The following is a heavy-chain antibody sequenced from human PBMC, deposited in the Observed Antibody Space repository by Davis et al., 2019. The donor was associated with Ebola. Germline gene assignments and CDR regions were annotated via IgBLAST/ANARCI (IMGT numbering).Heavy chain of an antibody. V-gene: IGHV4-59*08. CDR2: INYSGST. D-gene: IGHD3-3*01. Sequence: MPSETLSLTCTVSGDSITSYHWSWIRQPPGKGLEWIGYINYSGSTNHNPSLKSRVTMSVDTSKNQFSLYLSSVTAADTAVYFCARARYYDLNWFDPWGQGTLVTVSS. CDR3: ARARYYDLNWFDP. CDR1: GDSITSYH. J-gene: IGHJ5*02.